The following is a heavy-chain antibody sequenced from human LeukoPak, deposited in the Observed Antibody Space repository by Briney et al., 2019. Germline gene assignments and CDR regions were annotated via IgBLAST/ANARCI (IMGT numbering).Heavy chain of an antibody. D-gene: IGHD4-23*01. CDR3: ATFSYAGNAGGSAGS. CDR1: GFTVSSKY. Sequence: PGGSLRLSCEASGFTVSSKYMTWVRQAPGKGLEWVSVIYRGGHTYYADSVKGRFSISRDISKNTVYLQMNSLRAEDTAVYYCATFSYAGNAGGSAGSWGQGTLVTVSS. CDR2: IYRGGHT. V-gene: IGHV3-53*01. J-gene: IGHJ5*02.